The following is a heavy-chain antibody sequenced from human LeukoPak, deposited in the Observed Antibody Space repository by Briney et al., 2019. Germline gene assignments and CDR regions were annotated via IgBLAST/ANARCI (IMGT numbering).Heavy chain of an antibody. CDR3: AHPRGYSYGYDY. CDR1: GYTLTELS. V-gene: IGHV1-24*01. D-gene: IGHD5-18*01. J-gene: IGHJ4*02. Sequence: ASVKVSCKVSGYTLTELSMHWVRQAPGKGLEWMGGFDPEDGETIYAQKFQGRVTMTEDTSTDTAYTELSSLRSEDTAVYYCAHPRGYSYGYDYWGQGTLVTVSS. CDR2: FDPEDGET.